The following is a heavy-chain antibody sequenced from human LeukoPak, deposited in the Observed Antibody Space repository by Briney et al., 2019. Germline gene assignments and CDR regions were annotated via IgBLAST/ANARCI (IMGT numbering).Heavy chain of an antibody. Sequence: PGGSLRLSCAASGFTFSPLGMSWVRQAPGRGLEWVSYISSGSSTTYYADSVKGRFTISRDSAKNSLYLQMNSLRDEDTAVYYCARGRGLTLSYHYFDYWGQGTLVTVSS. CDR1: GFTFSPLG. D-gene: IGHD3-10*01. J-gene: IGHJ4*02. CDR3: ARGRGLTLSYHYFDY. V-gene: IGHV3-48*02. CDR2: ISSGSSTT.